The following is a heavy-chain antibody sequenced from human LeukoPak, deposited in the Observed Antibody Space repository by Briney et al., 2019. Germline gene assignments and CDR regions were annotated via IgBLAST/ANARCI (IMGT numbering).Heavy chain of an antibody. Sequence: GGSLRLSCAASGFSFSNHAMSWVRQAPGKGLEWVSGISENGGSTPYADSVKGRFIISRDNSKNTLYLQMNSLRAEDTAVHYCAKDEDYYDSSGYYGDWGQGTLVTVSS. CDR3: AKDEDYYDSSGYYGD. D-gene: IGHD3-22*01. CDR2: ISENGGST. V-gene: IGHV3-23*01. CDR1: GFSFSNHA. J-gene: IGHJ4*02.